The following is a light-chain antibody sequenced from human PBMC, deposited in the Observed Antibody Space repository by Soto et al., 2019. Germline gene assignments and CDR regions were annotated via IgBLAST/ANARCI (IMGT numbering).Light chain of an antibody. Sequence: QSALTQPASVSGSPGQSITISCTGTSSDVGGYNYVSWYQQHPRTAPKLMIYEGNDRPSGLSDRFSGSKSSTTASLTTSLLHAEDEADYYCSSFTTRNTLVFGTGTKLTVL. CDR1: SSDVGGYNY. V-gene: IGLV2-14*01. CDR2: EGN. CDR3: SSFTTRNTLV. J-gene: IGLJ1*01.